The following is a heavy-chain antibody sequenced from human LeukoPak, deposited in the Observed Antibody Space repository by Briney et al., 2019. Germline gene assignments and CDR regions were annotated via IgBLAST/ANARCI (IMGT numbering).Heavy chain of an antibody. D-gene: IGHD3-22*01. CDR2: ISTDGGGT. V-gene: IGHV3-64*01. CDR1: GFTFNIYA. CDR3: ARYHNSAYDY. J-gene: IGHJ4*02. Sequence: GGSLRLSCAASGFTFNIYAMHWVRQAPGKGLEYVSAISTDGGGTHYANSVKGRFTISRDNSKNTLYLQMGSLRAEDMAVYYCARYHNSAYDYWGQGTLVTVSS.